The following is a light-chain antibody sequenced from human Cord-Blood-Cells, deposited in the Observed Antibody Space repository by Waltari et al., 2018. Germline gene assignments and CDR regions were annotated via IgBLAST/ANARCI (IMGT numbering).Light chain of an antibody. J-gene: IGKJ5*01. CDR2: AAS. Sequence: DIQMTQSPSYLSASVGDRVTITCRASQSISSYLNWYQQKPGKAPKLLIYAASSLQSGVPARFSDSGSGTDFTLTISSLQPEDFATYYCQQSYSTPITFGQGTRLVIK. V-gene: IGKV1-39*01. CDR1: QSISSY. CDR3: QQSYSTPIT.